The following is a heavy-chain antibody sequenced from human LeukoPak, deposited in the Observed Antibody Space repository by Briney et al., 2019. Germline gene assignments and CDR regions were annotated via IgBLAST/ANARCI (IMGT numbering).Heavy chain of an antibody. CDR1: GFTFSSYA. J-gene: IGHJ3*02. D-gene: IGHD3-16*02. Sequence: GGSLRLSCAASGFTFSSYAMSWVRQAPGKGLEWVSVISGSGGSTYYADSVKGRFTISRDNSKNTLYLQMNSLGDEDTAVYYCARHEAQMGELSPQSAFDIWGQGTMVTVSS. CDR3: ARHEAQMGELSPQSAFDI. CDR2: ISGSGGST. V-gene: IGHV3-23*01.